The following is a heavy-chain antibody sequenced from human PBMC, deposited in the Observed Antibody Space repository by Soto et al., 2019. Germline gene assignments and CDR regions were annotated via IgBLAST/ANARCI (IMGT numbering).Heavy chain of an antibody. D-gene: IGHD2-21*01. J-gene: IGHJ6*02. V-gene: IGHV4-39*01. CDR3: ARHDWARFYGLDG. Sequence: QLQLQESGPGLVKSSETLSLTCSVSGVSIITDYYWGWIRQSPGKGLEWIGSIHYSGTTYYNPSLKSRVTIFVDTSGSQFSLMLGSVTAADTAVYYCARHDWARFYGLDGWGQGTTVTVSS. CDR2: IHYSGTT. CDR1: GVSIITDYY.